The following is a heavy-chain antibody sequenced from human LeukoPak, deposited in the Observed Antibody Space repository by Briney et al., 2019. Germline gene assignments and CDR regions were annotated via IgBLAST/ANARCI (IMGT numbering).Heavy chain of an antibody. CDR2: ISGDGGST. Sequence: GGSLRLSCAASGFTFDDYAMHWVRQAPGKGLEWVSLISGDGGSTYYADSVKGRFTISRDNGKNSLYLQMNSLRTEDTALYYCAKDMYSSGWLGFDYWGQGTLVTVSS. J-gene: IGHJ4*02. V-gene: IGHV3-43*02. CDR3: AKDMYSSGWLGFDY. CDR1: GFTFDDYA. D-gene: IGHD6-19*01.